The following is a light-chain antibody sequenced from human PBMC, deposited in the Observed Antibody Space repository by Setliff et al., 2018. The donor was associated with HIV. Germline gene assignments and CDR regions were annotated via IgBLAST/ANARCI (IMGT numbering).Light chain of an antibody. CDR2: STN. CDR1: TGAVTSGNY. CDR3: LLYYNGAWV. J-gene: IGLJ3*02. Sequence: QAVLTQEPSLTVSPGGTVTLTCASSTGAVTSGNYPNWFQQKPGQAPRALIYSTNNKQSWTPARFSGSLLGGKAALTLSGVQPEDEAEYYCLLYYNGAWVFGGGTKVTVL. V-gene: IGLV7-43*01.